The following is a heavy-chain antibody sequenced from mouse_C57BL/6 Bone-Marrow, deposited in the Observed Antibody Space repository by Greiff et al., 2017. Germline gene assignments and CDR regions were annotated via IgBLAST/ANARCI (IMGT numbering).Heavy chain of an antibody. V-gene: IGHV1-64*01. CDR2: FHPNSGST. J-gene: IGHJ3*01. CDR1: GYTFPSYW. Sequence: QVQLQQPGAELVKPGASVKLSCRASGYTFPSYWMHWVKQRPGQGLGWFGMFHPNSGSTNYNEKFKSKGTLTVDKSSRTAYMQLRSLTSEDSAVYYCAREGGYDYAWFAYWGQGTLVTVSA. CDR3: AREGGYDYAWFAY. D-gene: IGHD2-4*01.